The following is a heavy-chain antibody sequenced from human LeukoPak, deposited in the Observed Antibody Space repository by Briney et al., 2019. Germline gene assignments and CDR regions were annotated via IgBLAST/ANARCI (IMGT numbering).Heavy chain of an antibody. CDR1: RYTFTSYD. Sequence: ASVKVSCKASRYTFTSYDINWVRQATGQGLEWMGWMNPNSGNTGYAQKFQGRVTITRNTSISTAYMELSSLRSEDTAVYYCARGSGWSLTFDYWGQGTLVTVSS. J-gene: IGHJ4*02. CDR3: ARGSGWSLTFDY. V-gene: IGHV1-8*03. CDR2: MNPNSGNT. D-gene: IGHD6-19*01.